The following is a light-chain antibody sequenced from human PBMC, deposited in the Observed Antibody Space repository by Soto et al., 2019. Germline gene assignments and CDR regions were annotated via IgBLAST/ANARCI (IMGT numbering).Light chain of an antibody. J-gene: IGKJ2*03. CDR1: QSISSY. V-gene: IGKV1-39*01. CDR2: AAS. CDR3: QQTYSSES. Sequence: DIQMTQSPSSLSAYVGDRVTITCRASQSISSYLNWYQQRPGKAPKLLMYAASTLQSGVTSRFSGSGSGTEFTLTISSLHPEDFATYYCQQTYSSESFGQGTKLEIK.